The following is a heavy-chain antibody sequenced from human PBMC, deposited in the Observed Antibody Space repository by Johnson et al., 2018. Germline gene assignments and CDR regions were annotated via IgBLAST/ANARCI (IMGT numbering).Heavy chain of an antibody. J-gene: IGHJ3*02. CDR1: GFTFSSYG. CDR3: AKDRYTDGYGAHHAFEI. Sequence: QVQLVQSGVGVVQPGRSLRLSCAASGFTFSSYGLHWVRQAPGKGLEWVALISYDGSNEYYADSVKGRFTISRDNSKNTLYLQMNSLRAEDTAVYYCAKDRYTDGYGAHHAFEIWGQGTMVTVSS. V-gene: IGHV3-30*18. CDR2: ISYDGSNE. D-gene: IGHD3-22*01.